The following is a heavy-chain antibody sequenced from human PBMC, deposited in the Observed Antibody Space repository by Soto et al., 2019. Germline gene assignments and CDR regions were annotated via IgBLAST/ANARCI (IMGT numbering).Heavy chain of an antibody. CDR1: GFTFSSYA. CDR3: ARVVVPAYYYYGMDV. CDR2: ISYDGSNK. D-gene: IGHD2-2*01. Sequence: GGSLRLSCAASGFTFSSYAMHWVRQGPGKGLEWVAVISYDGSNKYYADSVKGRFTISRDNSKNTLYLQMNSLRAEDTAVYYCARVVVPAYYYYGMDVWCQGTTVTVSS. J-gene: IGHJ6*02. V-gene: IGHV3-30-3*01.